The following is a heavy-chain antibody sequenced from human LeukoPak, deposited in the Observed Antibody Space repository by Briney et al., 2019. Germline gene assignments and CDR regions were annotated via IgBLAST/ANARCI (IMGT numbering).Heavy chain of an antibody. J-gene: IGHJ6*02. CDR1: GGSISSGSYY. D-gene: IGHD3-3*01. Sequence: SQTLSLTCTVSGGSISSGSYYWSWLRQPAGTGLEWIGRIYTSGSTNYNPSLKSRVTISVDTSKNQFSLKLSSVTAADTAVYYCARDSYDFWSGSYYYYGMDVWGQGTTVTVSS. CDR3: ARDSYDFWSGSYYYYGMDV. V-gene: IGHV4-61*02. CDR2: IYTSGST.